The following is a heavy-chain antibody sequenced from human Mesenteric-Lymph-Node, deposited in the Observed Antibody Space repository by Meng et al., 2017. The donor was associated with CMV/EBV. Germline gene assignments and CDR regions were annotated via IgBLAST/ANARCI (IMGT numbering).Heavy chain of an antibody. CDR3: ARVYTTWSGYDTYYIDY. CDR2: IRSKAYSATA. V-gene: IGHV3-49*04. Sequence: GGSLRLSCTSSGFTFGDYAMSWVRQAPGKGLEWVGFIRSKAYSATAEYAASVKGRFTISRDDSKSIAYLQMDSLQTEDTAVYYCARVYTTWSGYDTYYIDYWGQGTLVTVSS. CDR1: GFTFGDYA. D-gene: IGHD3-3*01. J-gene: IGHJ4*02.